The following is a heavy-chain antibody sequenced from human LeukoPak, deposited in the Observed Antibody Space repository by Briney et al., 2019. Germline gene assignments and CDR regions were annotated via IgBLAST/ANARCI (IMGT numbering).Heavy chain of an antibody. Sequence: PGGSLRLSCVASGLTFSRYWMSWVRQAPGKGLEWVANIKQDGSMKYYVDSVKGRFTISRDNAKNSLYLQMNSLRAEDTAVYYCARETTLTGYSYDTFDLWGQGTMVTVSS. V-gene: IGHV3-7*03. CDR1: GLTFSRYW. D-gene: IGHD3-9*01. CDR2: IKQDGSMK. CDR3: ARETTLTGYSYDTFDL. J-gene: IGHJ3*01.